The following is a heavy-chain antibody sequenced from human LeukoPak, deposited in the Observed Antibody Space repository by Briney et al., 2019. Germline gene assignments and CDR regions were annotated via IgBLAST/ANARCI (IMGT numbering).Heavy chain of an antibody. CDR3: AKDWGNKFASGSSYLDS. Sequence: GGSLRLSCAASGFTVSSNYMSWVRQAPGKGLEWVSVIYSGGSTYYADSVKGRFTISRDNSKNTLYLQMNGLRPEDTAVYFCAKDWGNKFASGSSYLDSWGQGTLVTVSP. J-gene: IGHJ4*02. CDR2: IYSGGST. V-gene: IGHV3-53*05. CDR1: GFTVSSNY. D-gene: IGHD3-10*01.